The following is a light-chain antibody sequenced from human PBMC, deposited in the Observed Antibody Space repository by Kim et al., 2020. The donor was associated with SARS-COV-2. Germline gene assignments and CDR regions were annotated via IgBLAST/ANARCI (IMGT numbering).Light chain of an antibody. V-gene: IGLV3-21*04. CDR2: YDS. J-gene: IGLJ2*01. Sequence: SYELTQPPSVLVAPGKTARITCGGNNIGSKSVHWYQQKPGQAPVLVIYYDSDRPSGIPERFSGSNSGNTATLTISRVEAGDEADYYCQVWDSGVVFGGGTQLTVL. CDR3: QVWDSGVV. CDR1: NIGSKS.